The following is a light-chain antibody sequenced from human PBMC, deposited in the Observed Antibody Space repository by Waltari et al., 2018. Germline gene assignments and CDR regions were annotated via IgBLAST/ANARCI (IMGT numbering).Light chain of an antibody. J-gene: IGKJ2*01. CDR1: RSIRSY. Sequence: EIVMTQSPATLSVSPGERVTLSCRASRSIRSYLVWYPQKPGQATRLLIYDAFTRATGIPARFSGSGSGTEFTLTISSLQSEDFAVYYCQHYINWPHTFGQGTKLEIK. V-gene: IGKV3-15*01. CDR2: DAF. CDR3: QHYINWPHT.